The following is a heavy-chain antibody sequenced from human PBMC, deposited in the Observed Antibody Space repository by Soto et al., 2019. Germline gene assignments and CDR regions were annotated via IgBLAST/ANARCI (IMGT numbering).Heavy chain of an antibody. V-gene: IGHV5-51*01. CDR2: IYPGDSDT. J-gene: IGHJ6*03. CDR3: ARQSSGWAVNYYYYYMDV. Sequence: PGESLKISCKGSGYSFTSYRIGWVRQMPGKGLEWMGIIYPGDSDTRYSPSFQGQVTISADKSISTAYLQWSSLKASDTAMYYCARQSSGWAVNYYYYYMDVWGKGTTVTVSS. CDR1: GYSFTSYR. D-gene: IGHD6-19*01.